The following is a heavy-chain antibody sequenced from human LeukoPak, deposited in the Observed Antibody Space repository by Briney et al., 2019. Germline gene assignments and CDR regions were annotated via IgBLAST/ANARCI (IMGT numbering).Heavy chain of an antibody. D-gene: IGHD3-3*01. CDR1: GYTFTRYA. CDR2: IIPMFGTA. V-gene: IGHV1-69*05. Sequence: GASVKVSCKASGYTFTRYALHWVRQAPGQGLEWMGEIIPMFGTANYAQKLQGRVTMTTDTSTSTAYMELRSLRSDDTAVYYCARDPTIFGVVTLYYFDYWGQGTLVTVSS. J-gene: IGHJ4*02. CDR3: ARDPTIFGVVTLYYFDY.